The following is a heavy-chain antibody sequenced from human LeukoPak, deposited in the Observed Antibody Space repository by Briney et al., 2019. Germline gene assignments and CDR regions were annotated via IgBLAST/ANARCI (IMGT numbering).Heavy chain of an antibody. V-gene: IGHV3-30*02. CDR1: GFSFNIYG. CDR2: IRYDGSSE. Sequence: GGSLRLSCTPSGFSFNIYGMHWVRQAPGKGLEWVAFIRYDGSSEYYADSVKGRFTISRDNAKNSLYLQMNSLRAEDTAVYYCARDRVVGAYYYYYYMDVWGKGTTVTVSS. J-gene: IGHJ6*03. D-gene: IGHD1-26*01. CDR3: ARDRVVGAYYYYYYMDV.